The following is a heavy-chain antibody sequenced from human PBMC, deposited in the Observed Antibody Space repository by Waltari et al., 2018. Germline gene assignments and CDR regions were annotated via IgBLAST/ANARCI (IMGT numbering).Heavy chain of an antibody. Sequence: EVQLVESGGVVVQPGGSLRLSCAASGFTFDDYTMHWVRQAPGKGLEWVSLISWDGGSTYYADSVKGRCTISRDNSKNSLYLQMNSLRTEDTALYYCAKDPNPYSSSWYAPDYWGQGTLVTVSS. CDR2: ISWDGGST. D-gene: IGHD6-13*01. J-gene: IGHJ4*02. CDR1: GFTFDDYT. V-gene: IGHV3-43*01. CDR3: AKDPNPYSSSWYAPDY.